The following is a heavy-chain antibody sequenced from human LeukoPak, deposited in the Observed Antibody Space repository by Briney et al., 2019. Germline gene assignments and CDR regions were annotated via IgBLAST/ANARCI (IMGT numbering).Heavy chain of an antibody. CDR1: GYSLTDYY. J-gene: IGHJ4*02. CDR2: INPNSGGT. V-gene: IGHV1-2*02. CDR3: ARASNGFDY. Sequence: ASVKVSCKASGYSLTDYYIHWVRQAPGQGLEWMGWINPNSGGTNYAQKFQGRVTMTRDTSISTAYMELSRLRSDDTAVYYCARASNGFDYWGQGTLVTVSS. D-gene: IGHD2-8*01.